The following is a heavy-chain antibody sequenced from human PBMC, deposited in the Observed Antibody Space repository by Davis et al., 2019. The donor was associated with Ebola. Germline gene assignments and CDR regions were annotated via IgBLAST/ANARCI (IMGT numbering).Heavy chain of an antibody. J-gene: IGHJ3*02. CDR3: VRVSRNIATGWYRFDAFDI. CDR2: ISYDGSDE. Sequence: LSLSCVASGFTLSNYAMHWVRQAPGKGLEWVAVISYDGSDEYYADSVKGRFIISRDNSKNSLYLQMNSLRAEDTAIYYCVRVSRNIATGWYRFDAFDIWGQGTLVTVSS. CDR1: GFTLSNYA. D-gene: IGHD6-19*01. V-gene: IGHV3-30-3*01.